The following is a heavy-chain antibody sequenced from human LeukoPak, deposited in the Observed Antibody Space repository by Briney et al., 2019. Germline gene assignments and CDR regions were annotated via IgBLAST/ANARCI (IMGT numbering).Heavy chain of an antibody. CDR3: AKDEGSGWYYFDY. V-gene: IGHV3-23*01. J-gene: IGHJ4*02. CDR2: ISGSGGST. CDR1: GFTFSTHP. D-gene: IGHD6-19*01. Sequence: QPGGSLRLSCAASGFTFSTHPMSWVRQAPGKGLEWVSGISGSGGSTYYADSVKGRFTISRDISKNTLYLQMNSLRAEDTAVYYCAKDEGSGWYYFDYWGQGSLVTVSS.